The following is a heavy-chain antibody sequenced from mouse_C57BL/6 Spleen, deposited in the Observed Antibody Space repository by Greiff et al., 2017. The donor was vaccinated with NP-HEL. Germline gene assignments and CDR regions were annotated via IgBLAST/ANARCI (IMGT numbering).Heavy chain of an antibody. D-gene: IGHD2-12*01. V-gene: IGHV1-22*01. CDR1: GYTFTDYN. CDR3: ARGDYSPAWFAY. J-gene: IGHJ3*01. Sequence: VQLQQSGPELVKPGASVKMSCKASGYTFTDYNMHWVKLSHGKSLEWIGYINPNNGGTSYNQKFKGKATLTVNKSSSTAYMELRSLTSEDSAVYYCARGDYSPAWFAYWGQGTLVTVSA. CDR2: INPNNGGT.